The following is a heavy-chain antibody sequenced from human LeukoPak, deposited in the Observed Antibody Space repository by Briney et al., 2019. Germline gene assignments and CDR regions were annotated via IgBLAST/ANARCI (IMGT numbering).Heavy chain of an antibody. V-gene: IGHV1-18*01. CDR1: GYTFTSYG. D-gene: IGHD3-10*01. Sequence: ASVRVSCKASGYTFTSYGISWVRQAPGQGLEWMGWISAYNGNTNYAQKLQGRVTMTTDTSTSTAYMELRSLRSDDTAVYYCARDNVRFMVRGLEDYYYYYYMDVWGKGTTVTVSS. CDR3: ARDNVRFMVRGLEDYYYYYYMDV. CDR2: ISAYNGNT. J-gene: IGHJ6*03.